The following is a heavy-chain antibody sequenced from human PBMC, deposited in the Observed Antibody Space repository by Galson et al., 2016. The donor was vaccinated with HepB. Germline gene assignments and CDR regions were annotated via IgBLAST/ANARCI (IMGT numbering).Heavy chain of an antibody. CDR2: ISSSSSYI. CDR1: GFTFSSYS. D-gene: IGHD2-8*02. CDR3: ASWWQTPASYFDY. V-gene: IGHV3-21*01. J-gene: IGHJ4*02. Sequence: SLRLSCAASGFTFSSYSMNWVRQAPGKGLEWVSSISSSSSYIYYADSVKGRFTISRDNAKNSLYLHMNSLRAEDTAVYYCASWWQTPASYFDYWGQGTLVTVSS.